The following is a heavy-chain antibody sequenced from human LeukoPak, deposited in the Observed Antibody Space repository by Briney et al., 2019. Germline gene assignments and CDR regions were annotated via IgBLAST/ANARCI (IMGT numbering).Heavy chain of an antibody. Sequence: GGSLRLSCAASGFTFSSYSMNWVRQAPGKGLEWVSYISSSSSTIYYADSVKGRFTISRDNSKNTLYLQMNSLRAEDTAVYYCARDGAHYGGNSLQQYWGQGTLVTVSS. CDR3: ARDGAHYGGNSLQQY. CDR1: GFTFSSYS. J-gene: IGHJ4*02. V-gene: IGHV3-48*01. CDR2: ISSSSSTI. D-gene: IGHD4-23*01.